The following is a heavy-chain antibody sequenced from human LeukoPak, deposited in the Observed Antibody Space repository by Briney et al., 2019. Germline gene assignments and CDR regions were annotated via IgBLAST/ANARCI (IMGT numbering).Heavy chain of an antibody. Sequence: ASVKVSCKASGYTFTGYYMHWVRQAPGQGLEWMGWINPNSGGTNYAQKFQGRVTMTRDTSISTDYMELSRLRSDDTAVYYCASLPRGIVVAPFDYWGQGTLVTVSS. J-gene: IGHJ4*02. D-gene: IGHD3-22*01. CDR1: GYTFTGYY. CDR3: ASLPRGIVVAPFDY. CDR2: INPNSGGT. V-gene: IGHV1-2*02.